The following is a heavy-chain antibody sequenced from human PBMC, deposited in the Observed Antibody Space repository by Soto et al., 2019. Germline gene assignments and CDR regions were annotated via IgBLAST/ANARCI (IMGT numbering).Heavy chain of an antibody. V-gene: IGHV3-33*01. D-gene: IGHD6-13*01. CDR1: GFTFSSYG. J-gene: IGHJ4*02. CDR3: AVFRYSSPHTIEIPRTDY. CDR2: IWYDGSNK. Sequence: HPGGSLRLSCAASGFTFSSYGMHWVRQAPGKGLEWVAVIWYDGSNKYYADSVKGRFTISRDNSKNTLYLQINSLRAEDTAVYYCAVFRYSSPHTIEIPRTDYWGQGTLVTSPQ.